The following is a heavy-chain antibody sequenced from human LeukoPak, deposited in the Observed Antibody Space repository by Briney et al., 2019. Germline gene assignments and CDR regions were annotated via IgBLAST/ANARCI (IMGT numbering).Heavy chain of an antibody. D-gene: IGHD4-11*01. Sequence: VASVKVSCKASGYTFTSYGISWVRRAPGQGLEWMGWISAYNGNTNYAQKLQGRVTMTTDTSTSTAYMELRSLRSDDTAVYYCARDSRTTVTKVDYYYYYGMDVWGQGTTVTVSS. CDR2: ISAYNGNT. J-gene: IGHJ6*02. CDR1: GYTFTSYG. V-gene: IGHV1-18*01. CDR3: ARDSRTTVTKVDYYYYYGMDV.